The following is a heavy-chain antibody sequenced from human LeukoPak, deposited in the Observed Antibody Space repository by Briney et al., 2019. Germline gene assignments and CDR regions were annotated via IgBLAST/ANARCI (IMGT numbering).Heavy chain of an antibody. CDR2: IYSGGST. V-gene: IGHV3-66*01. CDR1: GFTVSSNY. Sequence: GGSLRLSCAASGFTVSSNYMSWVRQAPGKGLEWVSVIYSGGSTYYADSVKGRSTISRDNSKNTLYLQMNSLRAEDTAVYYCARDSWGYGGAFDIWGQGTMVTVSS. J-gene: IGHJ3*02. D-gene: IGHD5-12*01. CDR3: ARDSWGYGGAFDI.